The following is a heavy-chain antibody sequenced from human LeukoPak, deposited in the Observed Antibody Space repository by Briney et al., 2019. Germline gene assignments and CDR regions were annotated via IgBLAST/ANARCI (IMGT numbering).Heavy chain of an antibody. CDR1: GYTFTNYY. V-gene: IGHV1-2*02. CDR3: ARDSKVLVDY. Sequence: ASVKVPCKASGYTFTNYYIHWVRQAPGQGLEWMGITDPIGGSTNYAQKFQGRVTMTRDTSISTAYMELSRLRSDDTAVYYCARDSKVLVDYWGQGTLVTVSS. CDR2: TDPIGGST. D-gene: IGHD2-8*02. J-gene: IGHJ4*02.